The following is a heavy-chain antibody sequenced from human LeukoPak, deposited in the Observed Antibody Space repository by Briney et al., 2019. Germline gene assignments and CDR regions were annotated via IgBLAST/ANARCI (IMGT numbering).Heavy chain of an antibody. D-gene: IGHD3-3*01. CDR1: GFTFSTYW. J-gene: IGHJ4*02. CDR2: INSDGSST. V-gene: IGHV3-74*01. Sequence: GGSLRPSCAASGFTFSTYWMHWVRQAPGKGLVWVSRINSDGSSTSYADSVKGRFTISRDNAKNTLYLQMNSLRAEDTAVYYCARAYDFWSGYPLRYWGQGTLVTVSS. CDR3: ARAYDFWSGYPLRY.